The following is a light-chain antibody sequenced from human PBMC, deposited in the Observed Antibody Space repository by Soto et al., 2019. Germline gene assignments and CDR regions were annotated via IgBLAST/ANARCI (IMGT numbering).Light chain of an antibody. J-gene: IGLJ1*01. CDR1: SSDVGGYNY. V-gene: IGLV2-14*03. CDR3: SSYAISRIL. CDR2: DVS. Sequence: QSALTQPASVSGSPGQPITISCTGTSSDVGGYNYVSWYQQHPGKAPKLMIYDVSNRPSGVSNRFSGSKSGKTASLTISGLQAEDGADYFCSSYAISRILFGAGTKVTVL.